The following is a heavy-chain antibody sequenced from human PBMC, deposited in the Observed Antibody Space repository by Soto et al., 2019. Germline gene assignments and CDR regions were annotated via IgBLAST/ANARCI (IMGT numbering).Heavy chain of an antibody. J-gene: IGHJ4*02. D-gene: IGHD3-10*01. V-gene: IGHV4-31*03. CDR1: GGSISSGGYY. CDR2: IYYSGST. CDR3: ARERVTMVRGVIIPLYYFDY. Sequence: SETLSLTCTVSGGSISSGGYYWSWIRQHPGKGLEWIGYIYYSGSTYYDPSLKSRVTISVDTSKNQFSLKLSSVTAADTAVYYCARERVTMVRGVIIPLYYFDYWGQGTLVTVSS.